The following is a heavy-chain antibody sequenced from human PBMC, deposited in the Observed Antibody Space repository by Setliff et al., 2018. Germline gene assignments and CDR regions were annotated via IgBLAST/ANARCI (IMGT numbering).Heavy chain of an antibody. J-gene: IGHJ4*02. CDR1: GYNFAESI. Sequence: GASVKVSCKASGYNFAESIVSWVRQAPGQGLEWVGWISPYSGNTYYAPKFQGRITMTTDTSTTTAYMELKSLRSDDTAIYYCSRLVRYCTRTSCQRLSGDDYWGQGALVTVSS. D-gene: IGHD2-2*01. CDR2: ISPYSGNT. V-gene: IGHV1-18*01. CDR3: SRLVRYCTRTSCQRLSGDDY.